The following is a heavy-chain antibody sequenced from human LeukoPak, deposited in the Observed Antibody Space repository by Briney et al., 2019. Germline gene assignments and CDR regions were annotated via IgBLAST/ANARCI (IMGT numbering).Heavy chain of an antibody. Sequence: GGSLRLSCAASGFTFSSCSMNWVRQAPGKGLEWVSYIRSSSSTIYYADSVKGRFTISRDNAQNSLYLQMNSLRAEDTAVYYCARSSRLLDFDYWGQGTLVTVSS. CDR2: IRSSSSTI. J-gene: IGHJ4*02. V-gene: IGHV3-48*01. CDR3: ARSSRLLDFDY. D-gene: IGHD2-8*02. CDR1: GFTFSSCS.